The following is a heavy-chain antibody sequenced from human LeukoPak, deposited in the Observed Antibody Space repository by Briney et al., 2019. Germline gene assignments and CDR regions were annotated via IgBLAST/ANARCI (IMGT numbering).Heavy chain of an antibody. V-gene: IGHV3-21*01. Sequence: GGSLRLSCAASGFAFSSHSMHWIRQAPGKGLEWVSSISISGSYKYYADSLKGRSNISRDNADNSVFLQLNSLPVEGRAVYYCARGMIRGALWCVDFWGVRSVVSVSS. J-gene: IGHJ4*02. CDR1: GFAFSSHS. CDR3: ARGMIRGALWCVDF. D-gene: IGHD4/OR15-4a*01. CDR2: ISISGSYK.